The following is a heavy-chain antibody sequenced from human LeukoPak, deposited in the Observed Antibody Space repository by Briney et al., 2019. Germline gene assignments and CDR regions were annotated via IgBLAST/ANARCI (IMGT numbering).Heavy chain of an antibody. CDR1: GFTFSSYW. Sequence: PGGSLRLSCAASGFTFSSYWMSWVRQAPGKGLEWVATIKQDGSENHYVDSVKGRFTISRDNAKSSLYLQMNSLRAEDTAVYYCAREGNSSGWHLGAFDIWGQGTMVTVSS. D-gene: IGHD6-19*01. V-gene: IGHV3-7*01. J-gene: IGHJ3*02. CDR3: AREGNSSGWHLGAFDI. CDR2: IKQDGSEN.